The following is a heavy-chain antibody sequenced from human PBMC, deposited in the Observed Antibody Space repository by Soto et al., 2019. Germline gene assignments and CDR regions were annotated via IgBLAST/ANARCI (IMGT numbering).Heavy chain of an antibody. D-gene: IGHD3-9*01. CDR1: GYTFTSYG. CDR3: ARTYYDILTGPDDY. Sequence: ASVKVSCKASGYTFTSYGISWVRQAPGQGLEWMGWISAYNGNTNYAQKLQGRVTMTTDTSTSTAYMELRSLRSDDTAVYYCARTYYDILTGPDDYWRQGTLVTVSS. CDR2: ISAYNGNT. J-gene: IGHJ4*02. V-gene: IGHV1-18*01.